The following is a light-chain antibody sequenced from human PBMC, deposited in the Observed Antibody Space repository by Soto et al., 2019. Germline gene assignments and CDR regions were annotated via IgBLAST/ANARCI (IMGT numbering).Light chain of an antibody. CDR1: ISDVGGYNY. CDR2: EVN. V-gene: IGLV2-8*01. Sequence: QSVLTQPASVSGSPGQSITISCSGTISDVGGYNYVSWYQQHPGKAPKLMIYEVNKRPSGVPDRFSGSKSGNTASLTVSGLQAEDEADYYCSSYAGSSNVFGTGTKVTAL. J-gene: IGLJ1*01. CDR3: SSYAGSSNV.